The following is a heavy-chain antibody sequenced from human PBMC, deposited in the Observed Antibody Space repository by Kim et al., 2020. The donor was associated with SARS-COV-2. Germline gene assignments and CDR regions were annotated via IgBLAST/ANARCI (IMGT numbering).Heavy chain of an antibody. V-gene: IGHV1-46*01. J-gene: IGHJ4*02. CDR1: GYTFTSYY. D-gene: IGHD2-2*01. Sequence: ASVKVSCKASGYTFTSYYMHWVRQAPGQGLEWMGIINPSGGSTSYAQKFQGRVTMTRDTSTSTVYMELSSLRSEDTAVYYCARGIVVVPAAIFGMGPYWGQGTLVTVSS. CDR2: INPSGGST. CDR3: ARGIVVVPAAIFGMGPY.